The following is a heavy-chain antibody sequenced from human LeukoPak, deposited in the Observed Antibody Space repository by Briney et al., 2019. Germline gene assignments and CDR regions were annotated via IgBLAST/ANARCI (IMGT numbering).Heavy chain of an antibody. Sequence: PSETLSLTCTVSGGSISSYYWSWIRQPPGKGLEWIGYIYYSGSTNYNPSLKSRVTISVDTSKNQFSLKLSSVTAADTAVYYCARTVVTGADDAFDIWGQGTMVTVSS. CDR2: IYYSGST. CDR3: ARTVVTGADDAFDI. D-gene: IGHD4-23*01. V-gene: IGHV4-59*01. CDR1: GGSISSYY. J-gene: IGHJ3*02.